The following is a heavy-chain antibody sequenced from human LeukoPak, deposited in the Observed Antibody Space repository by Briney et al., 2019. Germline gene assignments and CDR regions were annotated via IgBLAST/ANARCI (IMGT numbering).Heavy chain of an antibody. V-gene: IGHV1-2*02. CDR3: ARDYYGFWSYYLFDY. Sequence: GASVKVSCKASGYTFTDYYMHWVRQAPGQGLEWMGWINPNSGGTNYAQKFQGRVTMTRDTSINTAYMELSRLRSDDTAVYYCARDYYGFWSYYLFDYWGPGTLVTVSS. CDR2: INPNSGGT. J-gene: IGHJ4*02. D-gene: IGHD3-3*01. CDR1: GYTFTDYY.